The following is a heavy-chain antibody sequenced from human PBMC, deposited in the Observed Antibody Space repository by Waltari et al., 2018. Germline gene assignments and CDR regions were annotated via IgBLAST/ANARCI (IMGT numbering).Heavy chain of an antibody. CDR3: AHRRPYCSSTSCYAFDI. V-gene: IGHV2-5*01. J-gene: IGHJ3*02. CDR1: GFSLNTSGVG. Sequence: QITLKESGPTLVKPTQTLTLTCTFSGFSLNTSGVGVGWIRQPPGKALEWLALIYWNDDKRYSPSLKSRLTITKDTSKNQVVLTMTNMDPVDTATYYCAHRRPYCSSTSCYAFDIWGQGTMVTVSS. D-gene: IGHD2-2*01. CDR2: IYWNDDK.